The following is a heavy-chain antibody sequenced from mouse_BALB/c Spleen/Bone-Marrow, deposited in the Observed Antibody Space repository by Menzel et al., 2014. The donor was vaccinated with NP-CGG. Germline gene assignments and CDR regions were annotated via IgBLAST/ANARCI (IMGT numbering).Heavy chain of an antibody. V-gene: IGHV1-61*01. CDR1: GYSFTTYW. D-gene: IGHD2-1*01. CDR2: IHPSDSET. J-gene: IGHJ3*01. Sequence: QVQLQQSGTEVVRPGASVKLSRKASGYSFTTYWMNWVKQRPGQGLEWIGTIHPSDSETRLNQKFKDKATLTVDKSSSTAYMQLNSPTSEDSAVYYCAREKVYYGISWFAYWGQGTLVTVSA. CDR3: AREKVYYGISWFAY.